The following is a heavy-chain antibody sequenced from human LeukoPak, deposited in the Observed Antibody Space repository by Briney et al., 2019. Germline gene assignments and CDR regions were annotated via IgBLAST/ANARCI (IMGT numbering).Heavy chain of an antibody. J-gene: IGHJ5*02. D-gene: IGHD6-13*01. CDR3: ARDLSSSWDNWFDP. Sequence: PGGSLRLSCAASGFTVSNNYMSWVRQAPGKGLEWVSVIYSGGRTYYADSVKGRFTISRDNAKNSLYLQMNSLRAEDTAVYYCARDLSSSWDNWFDPWGQGTLVTVSS. V-gene: IGHV3-66*01. CDR1: GFTVSNNY. CDR2: IYSGGRT.